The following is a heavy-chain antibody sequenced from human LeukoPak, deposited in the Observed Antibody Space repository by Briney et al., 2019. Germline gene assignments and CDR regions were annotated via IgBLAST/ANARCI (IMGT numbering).Heavy chain of an antibody. Sequence: APVKVSCKASGGTLSRYSISWVRQAPGQRLEWMGRIIPILGIANYAQKFQGRVTITADKSTSTAYMELSSLRSEDTAVYYCARGEHPAVWYYYGMDVWGQGTTVTVSS. D-gene: IGHD2-21*01. CDR3: ARGEHPAVWYYYGMDV. CDR2: IIPILGIA. CDR1: GGTLSRYS. J-gene: IGHJ6*02. V-gene: IGHV1-69*04.